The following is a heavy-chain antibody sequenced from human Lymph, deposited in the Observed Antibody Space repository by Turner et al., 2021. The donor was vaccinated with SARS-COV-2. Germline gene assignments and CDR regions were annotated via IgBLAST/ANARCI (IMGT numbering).Heavy chain of an antibody. CDR2: INPNSGGT. V-gene: IGHV1-2*02. D-gene: IGHD3-3*01. Sequence: QVQLVQSGAEVKKPGASVKVSCKDSGDTFTGYYMHWVRPAPGQGLEWMGWINPNSGGTNYAQKFQGRVTMTRDTSISTAYMELSRLRSDDTAVYYCARDVERYNDFWSGYSGGYGLDVWGQGTTVTVSS. J-gene: IGHJ6*02. CDR3: ARDVERYNDFWSGYSGGYGLDV. CDR1: GDTFTGYY.